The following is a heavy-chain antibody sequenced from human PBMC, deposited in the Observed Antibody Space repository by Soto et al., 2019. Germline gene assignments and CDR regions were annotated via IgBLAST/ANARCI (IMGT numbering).Heavy chain of an antibody. V-gene: IGHV1-58*01. CDR2: IVVGSGNT. J-gene: IGHJ4*02. CDR3: AAIRYYYDSSGYYSDY. D-gene: IGHD3-22*01. Sequence: SVTVSCKASLFIFPSSAVQWVRQARGQRLEWIGWIVVGSGNTNYAQKFQERVTITRDMSTSTAYMELSSLRSEDTAVYYCAAIRYYYDSSGYYSDYWGQGTLVTVSS. CDR1: LFIFPSSA.